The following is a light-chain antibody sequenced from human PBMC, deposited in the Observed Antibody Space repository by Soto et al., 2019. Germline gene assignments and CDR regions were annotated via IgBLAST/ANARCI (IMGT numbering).Light chain of an antibody. J-gene: IGLJ2*01. CDR2: DVS. Sequence: ALTQPASVSGSPGQSITISCTGTSSDIGGYKYVSWYQQHPGKAPKLMIYDVSNRPSGVSNRFSGSKSGNTASLTISGLQAEDEADYYCSSYTSSSTLVFGGGTKLTVL. CDR3: SSYTSSSTLV. CDR1: SSDIGGYKY. V-gene: IGLV2-14*01.